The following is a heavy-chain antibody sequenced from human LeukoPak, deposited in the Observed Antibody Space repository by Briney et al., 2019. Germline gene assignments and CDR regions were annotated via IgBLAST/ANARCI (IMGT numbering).Heavy chain of an antibody. Sequence: GGSLRLSCAASGFTFSSCAINWVRQAPGKGLEWVSVISGSGGSTYYADSVKGRFTISRDNSKNTLYLQMNSLRAEDTAVYYCAKDYDILTGPFDYWGQGTLVTVSS. CDR3: AKDYDILTGPFDY. CDR2: ISGSGGST. CDR1: GFTFSSCA. J-gene: IGHJ4*02. V-gene: IGHV3-23*01. D-gene: IGHD3-9*01.